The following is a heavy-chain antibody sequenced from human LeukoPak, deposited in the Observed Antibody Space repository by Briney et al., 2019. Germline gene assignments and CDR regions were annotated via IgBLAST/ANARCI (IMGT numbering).Heavy chain of an antibody. CDR3: ARERGWREMATTDY. V-gene: IGHV3-48*04. D-gene: IGHD5-24*01. CDR2: ISSSSSTI. CDR1: GFTFSSFS. Sequence: PGGSLRLSCAASGFTFSSFSMNWVRQAPGKGLEWVSYISSSSSTIYYADSVKGRFTISRDNAKNSLYLQMNSLRAEDTAVYYCARERGWREMATTDYWGQGTLVTVSS. J-gene: IGHJ4*02.